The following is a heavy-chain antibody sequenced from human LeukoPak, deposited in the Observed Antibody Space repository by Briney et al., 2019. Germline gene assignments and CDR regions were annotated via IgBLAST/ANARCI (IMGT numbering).Heavy chain of an antibody. V-gene: IGHV5-10-1*01. J-gene: IGHJ5*02. Sequence: GESLRISCKGSGYSFTSYWISWVRQMPGKGLEWMGRIDPSDSYTNYSPSFQGHVTIPADKSISTAYLQWSSLKASDTAMYYCARQVAGLNWFDPWGQETLVTVSS. CDR1: GYSFTSYW. D-gene: IGHD6-19*01. CDR2: IDPSDSYT. CDR3: ARQVAGLNWFDP.